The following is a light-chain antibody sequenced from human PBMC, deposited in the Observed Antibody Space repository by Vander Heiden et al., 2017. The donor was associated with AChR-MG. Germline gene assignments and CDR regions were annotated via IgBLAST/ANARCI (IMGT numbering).Light chain of an antibody. CDR3: LSYTTSSTVV. V-gene: IGLV2-14*01. J-gene: IGLJ2*01. CDR2: EVR. Sequence: QSALTQPASVSGSPGQSITMSCTGSSSDVGDYDYVSWYQQHPGKATKIVIYEVRNRPSGISSRFSGSKSGNTASLTISGLQAEDEADYYCLSYTTSSTVVFGGGTKLTVL. CDR1: SSDVGDYDY.